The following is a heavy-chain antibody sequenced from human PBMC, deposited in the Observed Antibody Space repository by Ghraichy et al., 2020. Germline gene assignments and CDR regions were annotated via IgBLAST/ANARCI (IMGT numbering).Heavy chain of an antibody. CDR1: GYTFSNYA. D-gene: IGHD3-10*01. J-gene: IGHJ4*02. CDR3: AKERIPGSGGSFDS. V-gene: IGHV3-23*01. Sequence: GGSLRLSCAASGYTFSNYAMSWVRQAPGKGLEWVSAISGGSGGSTYYGDSVKGRSTISRANSKSTLYLQMNSLRGDDTAVYYCAKERIPGSGGSFDSWGQGTMVTGS. CDR2: ISGGSGGST.